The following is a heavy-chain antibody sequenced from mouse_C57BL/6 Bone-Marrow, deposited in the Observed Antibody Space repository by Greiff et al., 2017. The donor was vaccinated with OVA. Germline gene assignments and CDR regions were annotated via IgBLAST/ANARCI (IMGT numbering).Heavy chain of an antibody. V-gene: IGHV1-81*01. CDR2: IYPRSGNT. Sequence: VNVVESGAELARPGASVKLSCKASGYTFTSYGISWVKQRTGQGLEWIGEIYPRSGNTYYNEKFKGKATLTADKSSSTAYMELRSLTSEDSAVYFCANWDLAWFAYWGQGTLVTVSA. CDR3: ANWDLAWFAY. J-gene: IGHJ3*01. CDR1: GYTFTSYG. D-gene: IGHD4-1*02.